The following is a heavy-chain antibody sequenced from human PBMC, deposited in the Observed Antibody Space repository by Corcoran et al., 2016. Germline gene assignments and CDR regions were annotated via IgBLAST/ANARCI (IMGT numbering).Heavy chain of an antibody. CDR1: GYTFTSYY. CDR3: ARDIGAAVWENYFDY. D-gene: IGHD6-13*01. CDR2: INPSGGST. V-gene: IGHV1-46*01. Sequence: QVQLVQSGAEVKKPGASVKVSCKASGYTFTSYYMHWVRQAPGQGLEWMGIINPSGGSTSYAQKFQGRVTMTRDTSTSTVYMELSSLRSEDTAVYYCARDIGAAVWENYFDYWGQGTLVTVSS. J-gene: IGHJ4*02.